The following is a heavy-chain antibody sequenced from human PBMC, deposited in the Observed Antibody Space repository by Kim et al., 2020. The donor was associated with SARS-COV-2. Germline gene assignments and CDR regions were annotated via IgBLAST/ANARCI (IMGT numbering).Heavy chain of an antibody. D-gene: IGHD2-2*01. V-gene: IGHV3-23*01. CDR1: GFTFNHYA. Sequence: GGSLRLSCVASGFTFNHYAMSWVRQAPGKGMQWVSAITGSGGRTFYTDSVKDRFTSSRDNSQNTLYLQMHGLTAEDTVVYYCVKDTSDILVQVAWGQG. J-gene: IGHJ5*02. CDR2: ITGSGGRT. CDR3: VKDTSDILVQVA.